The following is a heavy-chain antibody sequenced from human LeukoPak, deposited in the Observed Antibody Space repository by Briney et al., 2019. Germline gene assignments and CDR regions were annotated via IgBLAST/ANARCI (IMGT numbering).Heavy chain of an antibody. J-gene: IGHJ4*02. V-gene: IGHV4-59*01. D-gene: IGHD3-16*02. CDR1: GGSISSYY. Sequence: PSETLPLTCTVSGGSISSYYWSWIRQPPGKGLEWIGYIYYSGSTNYNPSLKSRVTISVDTSKNQFSLKLSSVTAADTAVYYCARGGSYLCFDYWGQGTLVTVSS. CDR3: ARGGSYLCFDY. CDR2: IYYSGST.